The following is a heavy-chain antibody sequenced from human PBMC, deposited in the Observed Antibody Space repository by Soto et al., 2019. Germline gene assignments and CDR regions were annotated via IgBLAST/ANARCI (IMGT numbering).Heavy chain of an antibody. CDR3: ATHIGYSSSWYYFAY. CDR2: LGGSGIRT. Sequence: GGSLRLSCAASGFTFSSCAMTWVRQAPGKGLEWVSALGGSGIRTYYADSVKGRFTISRDNSKNTLYLQMNSLRAEDTAVYYCATHIGYSSSWYYFAYWGQGTLVTVSS. CDR1: GFTFSSCA. J-gene: IGHJ4*02. D-gene: IGHD6-13*01. V-gene: IGHV3-23*01.